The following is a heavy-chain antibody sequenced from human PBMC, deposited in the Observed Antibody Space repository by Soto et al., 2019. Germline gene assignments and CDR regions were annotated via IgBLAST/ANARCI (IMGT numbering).Heavy chain of an antibody. CDR3: ARRYDSSFDF. CDR1: GFSLRSLGMA. D-gene: IGHD6-6*01. V-gene: IGHV2-5*02. CDR2: IYWDDEE. J-gene: IGHJ4*02. Sequence: QITLKESGPTLLKPTQTLTLTCTFSGFSLRSLGMAVGWICQPPGRALEWVALIYWDDEERYSPSLHSRLTSTKDTSKNHVVLTMTTMDPVDTATYYCARRYDSSFDFWGQGIPVTVSS.